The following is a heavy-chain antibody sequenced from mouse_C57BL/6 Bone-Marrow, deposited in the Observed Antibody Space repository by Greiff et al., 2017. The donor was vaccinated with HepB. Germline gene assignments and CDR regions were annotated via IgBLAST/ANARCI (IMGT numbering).Heavy chain of an antibody. CDR1: GYTFTDYN. CDR2: INRNNGGT. V-gene: IGHV1-22*01. CDR3: ARKTGVSYYAMDY. J-gene: IGHJ4*01. D-gene: IGHD4-1*01. Sequence: VQLQQSGPELVKPGASVKLSCKASGYTFTDYNMHWVKQSPGKSLEWIGYINRNNGGTSYNEKVKGKATLTVNNASSTAYMELRSLTSEDSAVDYYARKTGVSYYAMDYWGQGTSVTVSS.